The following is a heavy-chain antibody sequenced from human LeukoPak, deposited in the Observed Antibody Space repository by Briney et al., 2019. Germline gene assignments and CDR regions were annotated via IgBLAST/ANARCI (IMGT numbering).Heavy chain of an antibody. CDR2: IIPIFGTA. Sequence: ASVKFSCKASGGTFSSYAISWVRQAPGQGLEWMGGIIPIFGTANYAQKFQGRVTITTDESTSTAYMELSSLRSEDTAVYYCARGLHVLRYFDWLSAFDYWGQGTLVTVSS. CDR1: GGTFSSYA. J-gene: IGHJ4*02. D-gene: IGHD3-9*01. CDR3: ARGLHVLRYFDWLSAFDY. V-gene: IGHV1-69*05.